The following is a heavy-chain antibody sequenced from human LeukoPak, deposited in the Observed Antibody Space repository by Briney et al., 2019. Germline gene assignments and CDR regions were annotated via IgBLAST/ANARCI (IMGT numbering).Heavy chain of an antibody. CDR1: GYSFTYRY. J-gene: IGHJ6*03. CDR2: ITPFNGNT. D-gene: IGHD3-10*01. V-gene: IGHV1-45*02. Sequence: GSSVKVSCKGSGYSFTYRYLHWVRQAPGQALEWMGWITPFNGNTNYAQKFQERVTFTRDRSMSTAYMELSSLRSEDTAMYYCATIGDATDMDVWGKGTTVTVSS. CDR3: ATIGDATDMDV.